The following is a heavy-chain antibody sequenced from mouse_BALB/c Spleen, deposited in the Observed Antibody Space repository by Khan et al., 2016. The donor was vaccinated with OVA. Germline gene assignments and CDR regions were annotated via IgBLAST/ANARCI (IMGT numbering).Heavy chain of an antibody. CDR2: INPGSGGT. V-gene: IGHV1-54*01. J-gene: IGHJ2*01. Sequence: QVRLQQSGAELVRPGTSVKVSCKASGYAFSNYLIEWVKQRPGQGLEWIGVINPGSGGTNYNENFKDKATVTADKSSSTAYMQLSSLTFDDSAVYFCARRGDNYYFDYWGQGTTLTVSS. D-gene: IGHD1-3*01. CDR1: GYAFSNYL. CDR3: ARRGDNYYFDY.